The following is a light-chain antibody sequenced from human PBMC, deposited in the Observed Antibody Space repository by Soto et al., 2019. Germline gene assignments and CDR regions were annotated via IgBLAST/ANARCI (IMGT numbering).Light chain of an antibody. V-gene: IGKV1-5*03. J-gene: IGKJ1*01. CDR1: QSISSW. CDR2: GAS. CDR3: QHYNASSRT. Sequence: DIQMTQSPSTLSASVGDRVTITCRASQSISSWLAWYQQKPGKAPKLLIFGASSLETGVPSRFSGSVSGTEFTLTISSLQPDDFATYYCQHYNASSRTFGQGTKVEIK.